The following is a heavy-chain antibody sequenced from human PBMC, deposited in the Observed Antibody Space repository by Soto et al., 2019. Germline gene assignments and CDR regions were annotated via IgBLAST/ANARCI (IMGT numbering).Heavy chain of an antibody. CDR3: AKGRGRFKSGVQKTFDS. D-gene: IGHD2-8*01. Sequence: EVHLLDSGGGLVQPGGSLTLSCVASGFIFDTYAMSWVRQAPGKGLEWGSAISGSGGTTYYADSVKGRLTISRDNAKNILYLQLNSLRVEDTAVYYCAKGRGRFKSGVQKTFDSWGQGTLVTVSS. J-gene: IGHJ4*02. V-gene: IGHV3-23*01. CDR1: GFIFDTYA. CDR2: ISGSGGTT.